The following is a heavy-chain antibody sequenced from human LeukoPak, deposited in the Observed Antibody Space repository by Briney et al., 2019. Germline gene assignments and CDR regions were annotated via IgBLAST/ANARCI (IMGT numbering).Heavy chain of an antibody. V-gene: IGHV4-59*01. CDR1: GGSISSYY. CDR2: IYYSGST. D-gene: IGHD2-2*01. J-gene: IGHJ3*02. CDR3: ARGIVPAAIQGDAFDI. Sequence: PSETLSLTCTVSGGSISSYYWSWIRQPPGKGLEWIGYIYYSGSTNYNPSLKSRVTISVDTSKNQFSLKLSSVTAADTAVYYCARGIVPAAIQGDAFDIWGQGTMVTVSS.